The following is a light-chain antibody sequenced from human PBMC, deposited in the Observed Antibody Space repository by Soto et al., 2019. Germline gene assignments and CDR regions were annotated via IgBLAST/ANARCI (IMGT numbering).Light chain of an antibody. V-gene: IGKV3-15*01. CDR1: QSVSSN. CDR2: GAS. Sequence: EIVMTQSPATLSVSPGERATLSCRASQSVSSNLAWYQHKPGQAPRLLIFGASTRATGIPARFSGSGSGTEFTLTIRSLQSEDFALYYCQQYNNYVTFGQGTRLEIK. J-gene: IGKJ5*01. CDR3: QQYNNYVT.